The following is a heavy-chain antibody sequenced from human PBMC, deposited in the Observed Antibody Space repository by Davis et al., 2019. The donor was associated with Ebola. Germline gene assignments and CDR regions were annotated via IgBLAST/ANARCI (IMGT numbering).Heavy chain of an antibody. CDR2: INPHSGDT. Sequence: AASVKVSCKASGYTFTSYDINWVRQATGQGLEWMGRINPHSGDTDYAQNFQGRVTMTRDTSISTAYMELRRLTSDDTAIYYCARGRTSNSNNWFDPWGQGTLVTVSS. CDR1: GYTFTSYD. J-gene: IGHJ5*02. D-gene: IGHD4-11*01. V-gene: IGHV1-2*06. CDR3: ARGRTSNSNNWFDP.